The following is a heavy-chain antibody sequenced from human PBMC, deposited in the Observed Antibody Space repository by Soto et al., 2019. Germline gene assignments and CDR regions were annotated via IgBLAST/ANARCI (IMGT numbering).Heavy chain of an antibody. CDR1: GGSISSYY. CDR2: IYYSGST. D-gene: IGHD5-18*01. Sequence: SETLSLTCTVSGGSISSYYWSWIRQPPGKGLEWIGYIYYSGSTNYNPSLKSRATISVDTSKNQFSLKLSSVTAADTAVYYCAAMTDTAMVLDYWGQGTLVTVSS. J-gene: IGHJ4*02. V-gene: IGHV4-59*01. CDR3: AAMTDTAMVLDY.